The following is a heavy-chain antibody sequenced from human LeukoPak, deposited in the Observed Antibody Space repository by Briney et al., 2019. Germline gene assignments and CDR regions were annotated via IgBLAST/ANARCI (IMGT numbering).Heavy chain of an antibody. V-gene: IGHV1-24*01. Sequence: ASVKVSCKVSGYTLTELSMHWVRQAPGKGLEWMGGFDPEDGETIYAQKFQGRVTMTEDTSTDTAYMELSSLRSEDTAVYYCATGIPPPDLYSSGWYGYVFDIWGQGTMVTVSS. J-gene: IGHJ3*02. D-gene: IGHD6-19*01. CDR2: FDPEDGET. CDR3: ATGIPPPDLYSSGWYGYVFDI. CDR1: GYTLTELS.